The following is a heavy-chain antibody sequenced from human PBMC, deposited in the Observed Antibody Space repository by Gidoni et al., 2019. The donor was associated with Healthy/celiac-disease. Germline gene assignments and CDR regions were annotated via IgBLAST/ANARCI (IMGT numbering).Heavy chain of an antibody. CDR3: ARERDKYYYGSGGFFGPTKNQGLYFDL. CDR2: INWNGGRT. Sequence: EVQLVESGGGVVRPGGSLRLSCAASGFTFADYGMSWVRQAPGKGLEWVSGINWNGGRTGYADSVKGRFTISRDNAKNSLYLQMNSLRAEDTALYYCARERDKYYYGSGGFFGPTKNQGLYFDLWGRGTLVTVSS. J-gene: IGHJ2*01. D-gene: IGHD3-10*01. V-gene: IGHV3-20*04. CDR1: GFTFADYG.